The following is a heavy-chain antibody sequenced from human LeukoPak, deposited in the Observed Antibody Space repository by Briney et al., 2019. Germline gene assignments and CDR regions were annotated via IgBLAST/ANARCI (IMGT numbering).Heavy chain of an antibody. D-gene: IGHD2-2*01. CDR2: IYYSGST. CDR3: ARTKSVPAASIGFDP. V-gene: IGHV4-31*03. CDR1: GGSISSGGYY. Sequence: SQTLSLTCTVSGGSISSGGYYWSWIRQHPGKGLEWIGYIYYSGSTYHNPSLKSRVTISVDTSKNQFSLKLSSVTAADTAVYYCARTKSVPAASIGFDPWGQGTLVTVSS. J-gene: IGHJ5*02.